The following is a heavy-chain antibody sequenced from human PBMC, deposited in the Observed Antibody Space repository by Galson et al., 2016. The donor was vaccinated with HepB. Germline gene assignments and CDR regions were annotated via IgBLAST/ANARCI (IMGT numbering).Heavy chain of an antibody. D-gene: IGHD2-2*01. J-gene: IGHJ5*02. V-gene: IGHV3-23*01. Sequence: SLRLSCAASGFSFRDYAMTWVRQAPGKGLEWVSSINGSSRGTHYADSVKGRFTISRDNSQNTVYLEMNNMRAEDTAIYYCAKDQLIVVVPAAGNWFDPWGQGTLVTVSS. CDR1: GFSFRDYA. CDR2: INGSSRGT. CDR3: AKDQLIVVVPAAGNWFDP.